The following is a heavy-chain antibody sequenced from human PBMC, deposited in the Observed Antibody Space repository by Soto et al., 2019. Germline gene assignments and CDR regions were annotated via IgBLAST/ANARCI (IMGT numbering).Heavy chain of an antibody. CDR1: GGSISSGDYY. Sequence: SETLSLTCTVSGGSISSGDYYWSWIRQPPGKGLEWIGYIYYSGSTYYNPSLKSRVTISVDTSKNQFSLKLSSVTAADTAVYYCARYYYDSSGYYYLVDWGQGTLVTV. CDR3: ARYYYDSSGYYYLVD. CDR2: IYYSGST. J-gene: IGHJ4*02. V-gene: IGHV4-30-4*01. D-gene: IGHD3-22*01.